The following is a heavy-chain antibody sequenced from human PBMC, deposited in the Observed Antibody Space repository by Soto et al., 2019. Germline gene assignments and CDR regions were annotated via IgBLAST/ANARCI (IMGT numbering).Heavy chain of an antibody. CDR1: GFTFGDYA. Sequence: GGSLRLSCTASGFTFGDYAMSWFRQAPGKGLEWVGFIRSKAYGGTTEYAASVKGRFTISRDDSKSIAYLQMNSLKTEDTAVYYCTRYVSSSWLNFDYWGQGTLVTVSS. CDR2: IRSKAYGGTT. V-gene: IGHV3-49*03. J-gene: IGHJ4*02. CDR3: TRYVSSSWLNFDY. D-gene: IGHD6-13*01.